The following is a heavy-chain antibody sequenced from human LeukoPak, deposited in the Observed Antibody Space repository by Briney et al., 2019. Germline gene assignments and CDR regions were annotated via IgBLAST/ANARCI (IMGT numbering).Heavy chain of an antibody. Sequence: GGSLRLSCAASGFTFTRHWMHWVRQTPGKGLVGVSRIDNDGSSSSYADSVKGRFTISRDSAKNTVYLQMTSLREEDTAVYYSARGGVGSSDYIDYYYYNMAVWGKGPGVTVS. D-gene: IGHD3-16*01. CDR3: ARGGVGSSDYIDYYYYNMAV. CDR1: GFTFTRHW. J-gene: IGHJ6*03. CDR2: IDNDGSSS. V-gene: IGHV3-74*01.